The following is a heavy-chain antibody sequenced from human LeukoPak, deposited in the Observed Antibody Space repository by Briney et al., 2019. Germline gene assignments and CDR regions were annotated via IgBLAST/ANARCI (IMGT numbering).Heavy chain of an antibody. V-gene: IGHV1-46*01. CDR2: INPSGGST. CDR1: GYTFTSYY. J-gene: IGHJ6*02. Sequence: ASVKVSCKASGYTFTSYYMHWVRQAPGQGLEWMGIINPSGGSTSYAQKFQGRVTMTRDTSTSTVYMELSSLRSEDTAVYYCAREASVEVRGVYYGMDVWGQGTTVTVSS. CDR3: AREASVEVRGVYYGMDV. D-gene: IGHD3-10*01.